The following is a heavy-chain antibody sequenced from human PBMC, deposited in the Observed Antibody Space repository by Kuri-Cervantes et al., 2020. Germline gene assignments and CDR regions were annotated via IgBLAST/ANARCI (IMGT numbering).Heavy chain of an antibody. CDR2: VSWNGSRT. J-gene: IGHJ4*01. D-gene: IGHD4-17*01. V-gene: IGHV3-19*01. Sequence: LSLTCAASGFTFSSYSMNWVRQAPGKGLEWVSGVSWNGSRTHYADSVKDRFTISRDNAKNSLYLQMNSLRAEDTAVYYCARDFNDYGMFDYWGHGTLVTVSS. CDR3: ARDFNDYGMFDY. CDR1: GFTFSSYS.